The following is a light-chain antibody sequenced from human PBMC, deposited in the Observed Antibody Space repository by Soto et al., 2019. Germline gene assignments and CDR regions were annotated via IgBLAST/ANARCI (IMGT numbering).Light chain of an antibody. J-gene: IGKJ1*01. CDR3: QQYNCDWG. CDR2: DAS. CDR1: QSVNTW. V-gene: IGKV1-5*01. Sequence: IQMTQSPSTLSASVGDRVTIACRASQSVNTWLAWYQKKPGKAPKLLIYDASSLQSGVPSRFSGSGSGTEVTLTISSLQPDDFATYYCQQYNCDWGFGQGTKVEIK.